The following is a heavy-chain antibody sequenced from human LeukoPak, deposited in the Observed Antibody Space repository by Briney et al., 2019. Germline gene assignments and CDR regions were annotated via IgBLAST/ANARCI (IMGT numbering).Heavy chain of an antibody. CDR1: GFTLSDHY. D-gene: IGHD5-12*01. Sequence: GGSLRLSCAASGFTLSDHYMDWVRQAPGKGLEWVGRTGNRGNSCTTEYAASVKGRFTISREDSKNSLYLQMNSLKAEDTAVYYCTSLSGYSGYDPLYYWGQGTLVTVSS. CDR3: TSLSGYSGYDPLYY. J-gene: IGHJ4*02. V-gene: IGHV3-72*01. CDR2: TGNRGNSCTT.